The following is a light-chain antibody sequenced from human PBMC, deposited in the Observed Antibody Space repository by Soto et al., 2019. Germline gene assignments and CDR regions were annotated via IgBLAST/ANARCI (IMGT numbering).Light chain of an antibody. CDR3: SSYTSRSNIV. CDR1: SSDVGGYNY. Sequence: QAALTHPASVSGSPGHSITISCTGTSSDVGGYNYVSWYQQHPGKAPKLMIYEVTNRPSGVSNRFSGSKSGNTASLTISGLQAEEEADYYCSSYTSRSNIVFGTGTKVTXL. V-gene: IGLV2-14*01. J-gene: IGLJ1*01. CDR2: EVT.